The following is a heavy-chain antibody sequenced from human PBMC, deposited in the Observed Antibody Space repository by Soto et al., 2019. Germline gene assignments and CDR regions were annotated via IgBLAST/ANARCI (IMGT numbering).Heavy chain of an antibody. V-gene: IGHV3-30*03. J-gene: IGHJ6*02. CDR3: ARGDSSSWPAYYYYGMDV. D-gene: IGHD6-13*01. Sequence: QVQLVESGGGVVQPGRSLRLSCAASGFTFSSYGMHWVRQAPGKGLEWVAVISYDGSNKYYADSVKGRFTISRDNSKHTLYLQMNSLRAEDTAVYYCARGDSSSWPAYYYYGMDVWGQGTTVTVSS. CDR2: ISYDGSNK. CDR1: GFTFSSYG.